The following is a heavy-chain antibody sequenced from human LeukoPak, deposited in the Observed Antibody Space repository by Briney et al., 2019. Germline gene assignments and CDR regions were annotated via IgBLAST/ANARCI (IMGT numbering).Heavy chain of an antibody. CDR1: GFSFDDYA. V-gene: IGHV3-43D*03. Sequence: PGGALRLSCAASGFSFDDYAMHWVRQAPGKGLEWVSLISWDGGSTYYADSVKGRFTISRDNSKNSLFLQMNSLRAEDTALYYCAKDILRTSFFYFDYWGQGTLVTVSS. CDR3: AKDILRTSFFYFDY. D-gene: IGHD2-2*01. CDR2: ISWDGGST. J-gene: IGHJ4*02.